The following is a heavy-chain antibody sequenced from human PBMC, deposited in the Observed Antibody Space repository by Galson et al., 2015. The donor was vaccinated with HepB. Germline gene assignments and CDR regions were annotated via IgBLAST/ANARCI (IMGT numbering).Heavy chain of an antibody. CDR1: GFTFSDAW. CDR2: IRSNSDGGTT. J-gene: IGHJ4*02. CDR3: TISPYFDY. Sequence: SLRLSCAASGFTFSDAWMTWVRQAPGKGLEGVGRIRSNSDGGTTDYAAPVKGRFTISRDDSKNTLSLQMNSLKTEDTAVYYCTISPYFDYWGQGTLVTVSS. V-gene: IGHV3-15*01.